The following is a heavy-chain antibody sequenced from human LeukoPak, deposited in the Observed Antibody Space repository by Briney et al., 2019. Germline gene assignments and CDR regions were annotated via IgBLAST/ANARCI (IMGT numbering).Heavy chain of an antibody. V-gene: IGHV4-34*01. Sequence: KPSETLSLTCTVYGGSFSGYYWSWIRQPPGKGLEWIGEINHSGSTNYNPSLKSRVTISVDTSKNQFSLKLSSVTAADTAVYYCAIRTSWSGYFAYWGQGTLVTVSS. CDR2: INHSGST. CDR3: AIRTSWSGYFAY. J-gene: IGHJ4*02. D-gene: IGHD3-3*01. CDR1: GGSFSGYY.